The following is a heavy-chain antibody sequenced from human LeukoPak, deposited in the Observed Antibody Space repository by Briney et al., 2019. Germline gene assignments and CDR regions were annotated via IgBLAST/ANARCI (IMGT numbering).Heavy chain of an antibody. V-gene: IGHV3-7*01. CDR1: GFVFSASY. CDR2: IKPDGSEK. Sequence: GGSLSLSCAASGFVFSASYMSWVRKAPGKGLEWVATIKPDGSEKYHVDSVSGRFTISRDNTNDSLFLQMNSLRVDDTAVYYCVRGGTYWTVSWGQGTLFKVS. CDR3: VRGGTYWTVS. J-gene: IGHJ5*01.